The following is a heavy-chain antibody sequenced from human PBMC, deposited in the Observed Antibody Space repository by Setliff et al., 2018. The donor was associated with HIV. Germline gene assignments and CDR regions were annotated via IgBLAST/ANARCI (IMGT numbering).Heavy chain of an antibody. D-gene: IGHD1-26*01. CDR2: INPSVGST. CDR3: ARGTPSVRYYGDLDL. Sequence: GASVKVSCKASGYTLSNNYIHWVRQVPGQGLEWMGIINPSVGSTNSAQQFQGRVTMTRDTSTSTVYMELSSLRSEDTAVYYCARGTPSVRYYGDLDLWGQGTLVTVSS. V-gene: IGHV1-46*01. CDR1: GYTLSNNY. J-gene: IGHJ5*02.